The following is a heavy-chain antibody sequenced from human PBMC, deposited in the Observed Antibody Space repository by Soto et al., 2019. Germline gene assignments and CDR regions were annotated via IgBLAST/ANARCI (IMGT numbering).Heavy chain of an antibody. D-gene: IGHD5-18*01. CDR3: ARGHVDTAMVFVYYGMDV. J-gene: IGHJ6*02. V-gene: IGHV4-34*01. Sequence: ASETLSLTCAVYGGSFSGYYWSWIRQPPGKGLEWIGEINHSGSTNYNPSLKSRVTISVDTSKNQFSLKLSSVTAADTAVYYCARGHVDTAMVFVYYGMDVWGQGTTVTVSS. CDR1: GGSFSGYY. CDR2: INHSGST.